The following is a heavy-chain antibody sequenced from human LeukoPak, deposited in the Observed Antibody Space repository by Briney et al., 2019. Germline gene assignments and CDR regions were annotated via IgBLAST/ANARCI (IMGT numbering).Heavy chain of an antibody. D-gene: IGHD3-22*01. CDR3: ARALIDSSGYNDY. J-gene: IGHJ4*02. CDR2: IYYSGST. Sequence: PSETLSLTCTVSGGSISSYYWSWIRQPPGKGLEWIGYIYYSGSTNYNPSLKSRVTISVDTSKNQFSLKLSSVTAADTAVYYCARALIDSSGYNDYWGQGTLVTVSS. CDR1: GGSISSYY. V-gene: IGHV4-59*01.